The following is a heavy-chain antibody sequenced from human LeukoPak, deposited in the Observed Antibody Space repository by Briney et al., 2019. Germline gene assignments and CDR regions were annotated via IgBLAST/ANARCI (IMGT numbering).Heavy chain of an antibody. CDR3: ARVAGNGAAFDY. D-gene: IGHD2-15*01. CDR1: GGSFSGYY. CDR2: INHSGST. Sequence: SETPSLTCAVYGGSFSGYYWSWIRQPPGKGLEWIGEINHSGSTNYNPSLKSRVTISVDTSKNQFSLKLSSVTAADTAVYYCARVAGNGAAFDYWGQGTLVTVSS. V-gene: IGHV4-34*01. J-gene: IGHJ4*02.